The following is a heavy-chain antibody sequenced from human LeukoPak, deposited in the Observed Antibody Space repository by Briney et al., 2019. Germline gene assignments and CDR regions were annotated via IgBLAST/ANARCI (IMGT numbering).Heavy chain of an antibody. V-gene: IGHV3-30*01. CDR3: ARDRYSSSLDFDY. D-gene: IGHD6-13*01. Sequence: GRSLRLSCAASGFTFSSYAMHWVRQAPGKGLEWVAVISYDGSNKYYADSVKGRFTISRDNFKNTLYLQMNSLRAEDTAVYYCARDRYSSSLDFDYWGQGTLVTVSS. CDR2: ISYDGSNK. CDR1: GFTFSSYA. J-gene: IGHJ4*02.